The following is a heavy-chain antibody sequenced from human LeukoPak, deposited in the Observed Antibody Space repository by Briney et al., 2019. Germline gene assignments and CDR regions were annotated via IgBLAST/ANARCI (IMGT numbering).Heavy chain of an antibody. Sequence: GGSLRLSCAASGFTFDAYGMSWVRQAPGKGLEWVSGISWNGGRTGYVDSVKGRFSISRDNAKNSLYLQMNSLRAEDTALYYCARDSGYSYGYDAFDIWGQGTMVTVSS. D-gene: IGHD5-18*01. CDR2: ISWNGGRT. J-gene: IGHJ3*02. CDR1: GFTFDAYG. CDR3: ARDSGYSYGYDAFDI. V-gene: IGHV3-20*04.